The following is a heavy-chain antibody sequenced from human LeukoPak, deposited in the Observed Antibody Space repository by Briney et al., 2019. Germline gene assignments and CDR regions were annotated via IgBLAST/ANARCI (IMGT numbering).Heavy chain of an antibody. CDR3: ARERAYNWNSNRYFDY. CDR2: IWYDGSNK. Sequence: GGSLRLSCAASGFTFSSYGMHWVRQAPGKGLEWVAVIWYDGSNKYYADSVKGRFTISRDNSKNTLYLQMNSLRAEDTAVYYCARERAYNWNSNRYFDYWGQGTLVTVSS. D-gene: IGHD1-7*01. V-gene: IGHV3-33*01. CDR1: GFTFSSYG. J-gene: IGHJ4*02.